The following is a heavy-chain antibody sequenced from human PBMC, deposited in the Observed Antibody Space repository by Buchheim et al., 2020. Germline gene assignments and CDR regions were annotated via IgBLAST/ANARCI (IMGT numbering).Heavy chain of an antibody. Sequence: QVQLVQSGAEVKKPGASVKVSCKASGYTFTSYYMHWVRQAPGQGLEWMGIINPSGGSTSYAQKFQGRVTMTRDTSTGTVDMELSSLRSEDTAVYYCAASGMTTVTKGAFDIWGQGT. J-gene: IGHJ3*02. CDR1: GYTFTSYY. D-gene: IGHD4-11*01. CDR2: INPSGGST. V-gene: IGHV1-46*03. CDR3: AASGMTTVTKGAFDI.